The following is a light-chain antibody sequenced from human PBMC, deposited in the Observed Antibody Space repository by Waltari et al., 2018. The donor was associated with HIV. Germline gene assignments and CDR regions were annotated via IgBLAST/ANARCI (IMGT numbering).Light chain of an antibody. V-gene: IGLV2-8*01. Sequence: QSALTQPPSASGSPGQSVTISCTGTSSDVGDYNYVSWYQQHPGKAPKLMFYEVSKRPSGVPARFSGSKSGNTASLTVSGLQAEDEAEYYCWSYAGSNNPVIFGGGTKLTVL. CDR1: SSDVGDYNY. J-gene: IGLJ2*01. CDR3: WSYAGSNNPVI. CDR2: EVS.